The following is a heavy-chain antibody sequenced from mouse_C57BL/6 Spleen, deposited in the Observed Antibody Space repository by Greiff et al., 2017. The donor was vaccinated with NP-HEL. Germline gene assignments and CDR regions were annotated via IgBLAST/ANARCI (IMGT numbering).Heavy chain of an antibody. CDR2: IDPNSGGT. Sequence: QVHVKQPGAELVKPGASVKLSCKASGYTFTSYWMHWVKQRPGRGLEWIGRIDPNSGGTKYNEKFKSKATLTVDKPSSTAYMQLSSLTSEDSAVYYCARSITTVVAPPYFDYWGQGTTLTVSS. CDR1: GYTFTSYW. V-gene: IGHV1-72*01. D-gene: IGHD1-1*01. J-gene: IGHJ2*01. CDR3: ARSITTVVAPPYFDY.